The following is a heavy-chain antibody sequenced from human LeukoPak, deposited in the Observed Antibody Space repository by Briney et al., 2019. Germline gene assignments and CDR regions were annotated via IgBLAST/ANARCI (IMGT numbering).Heavy chain of an antibody. V-gene: IGHV4-34*01. CDR2: INRSGST. CDR1: GGSLSYYY. D-gene: IGHD2-21*02. J-gene: IGHJ4*02. Sequence: SETLSLTCAVYGGSLSYYYWSWIHQPPEKGLEWIGEINRSGSTDYNPSLKSRVSISVDTSKNQFSLKLSSVTAADTAVYYCARGGFYCGDDCYVDYWGQGTLVTVSS. CDR3: ARGGFYCGDDCYVDY.